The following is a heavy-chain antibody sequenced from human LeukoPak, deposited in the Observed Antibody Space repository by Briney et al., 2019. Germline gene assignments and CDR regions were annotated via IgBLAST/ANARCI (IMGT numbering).Heavy chain of an antibody. CDR2: IYYSGST. CDR1: GGSISSSSYY. V-gene: IGHV4-39*07. J-gene: IGHJ4*02. CDR3: ARWVLSYYGFDY. D-gene: IGHD1-26*01. Sequence: SETLSLTCTVSGGSISSSSYYWGWIRQPPGKGREWIGSIYYSGSTYYNPSLKSRVTISVDTSKNQFSLKLSSVTAADTAVYYCARWVLSYYGFDYWGQGTLVTVSS.